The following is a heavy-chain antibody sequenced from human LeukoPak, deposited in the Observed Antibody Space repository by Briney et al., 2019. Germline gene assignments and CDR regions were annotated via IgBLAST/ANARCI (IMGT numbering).Heavy chain of an antibody. D-gene: IGHD2-8*01. Sequence: SETLSLTCTVSGGSISSSSYYWGWIRQPSGKGLEWIGSIYYSGSTYYNPSLKSRVTISVDTSKNQFSLKLSSVTAADTAVYYCARSSKRMVDWGQGTLVTVSS. CDR1: GGSISSSSYY. CDR2: IYYSGST. CDR3: ARSSKRMVD. V-gene: IGHV4-39*07. J-gene: IGHJ4*02.